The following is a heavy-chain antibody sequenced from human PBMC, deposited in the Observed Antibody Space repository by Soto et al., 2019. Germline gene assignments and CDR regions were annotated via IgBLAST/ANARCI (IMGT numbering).Heavy chain of an antibody. CDR2: IYYSGST. V-gene: IGHV4-39*01. CDR1: GGSISSSSYY. J-gene: IGHJ4*02. D-gene: IGHD3-10*01. Sequence: SETLSLTCTVSGGSISSSSYYWGWIRQPPGKGLEWIGSIYYSGSTYYNPSLKSRVTISVDTSKNQFSLKLSSVTAADTAVYYCARSDITMVRGVMSYWGQGTLVTSPQ. CDR3: ARSDITMVRGVMSY.